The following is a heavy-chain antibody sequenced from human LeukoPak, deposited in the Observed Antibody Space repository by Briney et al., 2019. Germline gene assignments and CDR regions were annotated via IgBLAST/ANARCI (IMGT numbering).Heavy chain of an antibody. V-gene: IGHV3-23*01. J-gene: IGHJ4*02. CDR3: AKGVVPAALLSADY. CDR2: ISGSGGST. D-gene: IGHD2-2*01. Sequence: GSLRLSCAASGFTFSSYAMIWVRQAPGKGLEWVSTISGSGGSTYYADSVKGRFTTSRDNSKNTLYLQMNSLRAEDAAVYYCAKGVVPAALLSADYWGQGTLVTVSS. CDR1: GFTFSSYA.